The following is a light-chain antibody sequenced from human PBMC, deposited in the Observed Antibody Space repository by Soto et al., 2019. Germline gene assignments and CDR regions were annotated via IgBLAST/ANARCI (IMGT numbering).Light chain of an antibody. CDR3: LQHSSYPRT. V-gene: IGKV1-17*03. CDR2: GAS. CDR1: QGINKD. J-gene: IGKJ2*01. Sequence: DIQMTQSPSAMSASVGDRVTITCRASQGINKDLVWFQQKPGKVPKRLIYGASSLHNGVPSRFSGSGSGTDSTLTISNLQPEDFATYYCLQHSSYPRTFGQGTKVDIK.